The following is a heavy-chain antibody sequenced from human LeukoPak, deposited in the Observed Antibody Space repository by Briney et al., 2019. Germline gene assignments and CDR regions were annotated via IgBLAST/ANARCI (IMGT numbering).Heavy chain of an antibody. CDR3: ATRGNYREFDY. J-gene: IGHJ4*02. CDR1: GFTFSSYA. V-gene: IGHV3-23*01. D-gene: IGHD1-26*01. CDR2: ISSSGGST. Sequence: GGSLRLSCAASGFTFSSYAMSWVRQAPGKGLDWVSGISSSGGSTDYAGSVKGRFTISRDDSRNTLYMQMSSLRAEDTAIYYCATRGNYREFDYWGQGTLVTVPS.